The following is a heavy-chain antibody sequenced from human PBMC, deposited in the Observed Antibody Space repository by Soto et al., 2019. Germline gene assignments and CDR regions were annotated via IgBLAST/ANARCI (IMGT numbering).Heavy chain of an antibody. CDR1: GFTLSNFW. Sequence: LRLSCAASGFTLSNFWMTWVRQAPGKGLEWVASIKQDGSEKYYLDSVKGRFTISRDNAKNTLYLQMNSLRVEDTALYHCERPPHGMDVWGQGTTVTVSS. V-gene: IGHV3-7*03. J-gene: IGHJ6*02. CDR2: IKQDGSEK. CDR3: ERPPHGMDV.